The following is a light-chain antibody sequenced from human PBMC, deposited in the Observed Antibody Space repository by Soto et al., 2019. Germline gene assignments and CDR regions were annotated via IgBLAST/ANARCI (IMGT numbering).Light chain of an antibody. V-gene: IGKV3-20*01. J-gene: IGKJ4*01. CDR3: QQYGSSPPVT. Sequence: IVLTQSPGTLSLSPGERATLSCRASQSVSSSYLAWYQQRPGQAPRLLIYGTSTRATGIPDRFSGSGSGTDFTLTISRLEPEDFALYYCQQYGSSPPVTCGGGSKVEIK. CDR1: QSVSSSY. CDR2: GTS.